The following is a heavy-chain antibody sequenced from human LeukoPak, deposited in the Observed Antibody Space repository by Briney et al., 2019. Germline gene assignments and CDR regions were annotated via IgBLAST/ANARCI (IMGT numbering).Heavy chain of an antibody. D-gene: IGHD5-18*01. J-gene: IGHJ6*02. CDR1: GFTFSNAW. CDR3: TTDLAMVEYYYYYGMDV. V-gene: IGHV3-15*01. CDR2: IKSKTDGGTT. Sequence: GGSLRLPCAASGFTFSNAWMSWVRQAPGKGLEWVGRIKSKTDGGTTDYAAPVKGRFTISRDDSKNTLYLQMNSLKTEDTAVYYCTTDLAMVEYYYYYGMDVWGQGTTVTLSS.